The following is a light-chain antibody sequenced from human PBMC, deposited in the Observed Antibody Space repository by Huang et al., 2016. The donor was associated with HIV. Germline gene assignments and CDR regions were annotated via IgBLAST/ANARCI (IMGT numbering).Light chain of an antibody. CDR2: GAS. CDR1: QNVRSN. Sequence: DIVMTQSPATLSVSPGERATLSCRASQNVRSNLAWYRQNPGQAPRLLIYGASTRATGIPARFSCSGSGTEFTLTISSLQSEDFAVYFCQQYNYRRTFGQGTKVEIK. J-gene: IGKJ1*01. V-gene: IGKV3-15*01. CDR3: QQYNYRRT.